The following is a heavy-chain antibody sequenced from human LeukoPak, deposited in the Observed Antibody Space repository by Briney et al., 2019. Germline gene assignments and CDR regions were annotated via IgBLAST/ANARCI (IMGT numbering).Heavy chain of an antibody. V-gene: IGHV4-59*01. Sequence: PSETLSLTCTVSGGSISSYYWSWIRQPPGKGLEWIGYIYYSGSTNYNPSLKSRVTISVDTSKNQFSLKLSSVTAADTAVYYCARDAGFGESGFDCWGQGTLVTVSS. CDR2: IYYSGST. D-gene: IGHD3-10*01. J-gene: IGHJ4*02. CDR1: GGSISSYY. CDR3: ARDAGFGESGFDC.